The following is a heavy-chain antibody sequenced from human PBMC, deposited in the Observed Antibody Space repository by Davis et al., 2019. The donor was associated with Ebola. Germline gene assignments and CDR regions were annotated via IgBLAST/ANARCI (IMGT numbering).Heavy chain of an antibody. CDR1: GFTFSSYA. CDR3: AKSHSSGYFSGFDY. D-gene: IGHD3-22*01. Sequence: GGSLRLSCAASGFTFSSYAMTWARQAPGKGLEWVSAITSSGGSTYYADSVKGRFTISRDNSKNTLYLQMNSLRAEDTAVYYCAKSHSSGYFSGFDYWGQGTLVTVSS. J-gene: IGHJ4*02. CDR2: ITSSGGST. V-gene: IGHV3-23*01.